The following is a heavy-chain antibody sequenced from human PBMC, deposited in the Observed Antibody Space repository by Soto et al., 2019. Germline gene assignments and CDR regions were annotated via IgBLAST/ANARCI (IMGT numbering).Heavy chain of an antibody. V-gene: IGHV3-48*03. D-gene: IGHD1-26*01. CDR3: ARDGVGAPYYFDY. CDR1: GFTFSSYE. CDR2: ISSSGSTI. Sequence: GGSLRLSCAASGFTFSSYEMNWVRQAPGKGLELVSYISSSGSTIYYADSVKGRFTISRDNAKNSLYLQMNSLRAEDTAVYYCARDGVGAPYYFDYWGQGTLVTVSS. J-gene: IGHJ4*02.